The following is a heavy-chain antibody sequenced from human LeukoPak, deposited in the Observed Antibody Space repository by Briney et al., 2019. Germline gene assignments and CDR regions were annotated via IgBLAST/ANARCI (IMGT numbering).Heavy chain of an antibody. CDR2: MKQDGSAK. J-gene: IGHJ6*02. CDR3: ATYTHWVAGDV. Sequence: GGSLRLSCAASGFTFSDSWMSWVRQAPGKGLEWVANMKQDGSAKVYVDSVKGRFTISRDNARTSLYLQMSSLRPEDTAVYYCATYTHWVAGDVWGQGTTVTVSS. CDR1: GFTFSDSW. D-gene: IGHD3-16*01. V-gene: IGHV3-7*01.